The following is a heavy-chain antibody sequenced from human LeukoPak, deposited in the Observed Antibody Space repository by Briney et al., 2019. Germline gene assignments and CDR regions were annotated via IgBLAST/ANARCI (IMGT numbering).Heavy chain of an antibody. Sequence: SVKVSCKASGYTFTGYYMHWVRQAPGQGLEWMGGIIPIFGTANYAQKFQGRVTITADESTSTAYMELSSLRSEDTAVYYCARAFLEPGYSYGLYYFDYWGQGTLVTVSS. V-gene: IGHV1-69*13. CDR2: IIPIFGTA. D-gene: IGHD5-18*01. J-gene: IGHJ4*02. CDR1: GYTFTGYY. CDR3: ARAFLEPGYSYGLYYFDY.